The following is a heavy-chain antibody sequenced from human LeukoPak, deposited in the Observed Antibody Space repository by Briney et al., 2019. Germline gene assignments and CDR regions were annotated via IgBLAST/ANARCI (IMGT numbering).Heavy chain of an antibody. Sequence: TLSLTCTVSGGSISSGGYYWSWIRQHPGKGLEWIGYIYYSGSTYYNPSLKSRVTISVDTSKNQFSLKLSSVTAADTAVYYCARLPYDSSGYYPGDDYWGQGTLVTVPS. CDR3: ARLPYDSSGYYPGDDY. D-gene: IGHD3-22*01. J-gene: IGHJ4*02. CDR1: GGSISSGGYY. CDR2: IYYSGST. V-gene: IGHV4-31*03.